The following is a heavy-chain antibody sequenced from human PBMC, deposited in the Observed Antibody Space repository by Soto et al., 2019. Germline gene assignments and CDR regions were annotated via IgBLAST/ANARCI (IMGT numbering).Heavy chain of an antibody. CDR1: GGTFSSYA. Sequence: VASVKVSCKASGGTFSSYAISWVRQAPGQGLEWMGGIIPIFGTANYAQKFQGRVTITADESTSTAYMELSSLRSEDTAVYYCAIAVAGSGDHYFDYWGQGTLVTVSS. CDR3: AIAVAGSGDHYFDY. V-gene: IGHV1-69*13. J-gene: IGHJ4*02. D-gene: IGHD6-19*01. CDR2: IIPIFGTA.